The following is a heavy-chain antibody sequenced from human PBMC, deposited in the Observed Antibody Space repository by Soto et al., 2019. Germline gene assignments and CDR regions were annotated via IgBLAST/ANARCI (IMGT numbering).Heavy chain of an antibody. CDR1: AFIFRDYA. Sequence: GGSLRLSCAASAFIFRDYAMNWVRQAPGKGLEWVPTISRDAANTHYADSVKGRFTISRDNSKSILYLQMSSLRGEDTALYYCAKDPSTGHADHWGQGTLVTVSS. V-gene: IGHV3-23*01. CDR3: AKDPSTGHADH. D-gene: IGHD3-9*01. J-gene: IGHJ4*02. CDR2: ISRDAANT.